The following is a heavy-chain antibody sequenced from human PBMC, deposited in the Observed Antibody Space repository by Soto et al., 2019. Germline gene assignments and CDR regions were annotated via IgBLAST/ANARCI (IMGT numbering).Heavy chain of an antibody. J-gene: IGHJ5*01. V-gene: IGHV6-1*01. CDR3: ARDKWDNTAKLTDT. CDR1: GDSVSSNSVA. CDR2: TYYRSKWYN. D-gene: IGHD5-18*01. Sequence: PSQTLSLTCAISGDSVSSNSVAWNWIRQSPSRGLEWLGRTYYRSKWYNDYGVTVKGRITINPDTSKNQFSLQLNSVTPEDTAVYYCARDKWDNTAKLTDTWGHGTLVTVSS.